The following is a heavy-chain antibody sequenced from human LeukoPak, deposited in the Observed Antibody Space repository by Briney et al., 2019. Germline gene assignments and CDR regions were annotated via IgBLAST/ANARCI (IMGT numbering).Heavy chain of an antibody. V-gene: IGHV3-48*04. J-gene: IGHJ3*02. CDR1: GVTFSSTG. CDR3: ASKFQGGRINVFDI. CDR2: MSSSSNTI. D-gene: IGHD3-10*01. Sequence: GGSLTLSCTDSGVTFSSTGMNWVRQTPGKELEWVSYMSSSSNTIYYADSVKGRFTISRDNAKNSLYLQMNNLRAEDTAVYYCASKFQGGRINVFDIWGQGTMVTVSS.